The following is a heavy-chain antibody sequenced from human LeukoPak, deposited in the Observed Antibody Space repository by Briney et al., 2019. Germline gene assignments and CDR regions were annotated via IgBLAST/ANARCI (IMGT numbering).Heavy chain of an antibody. J-gene: IGHJ4*02. CDR1: GFTFNSYA. D-gene: IGHD6-13*01. CDR3: AKSAAIITSSKLYLLFDY. Sequence: GGSLRLSCAASGFTFNSYAMSWVRQAPGKGLEWVSSISGSGGSTFYADSVKGRFTISRDNSKNTLYLQMNSLRAEDTAVYYCAKSAAIITSSKLYLLFDYWGQGTLVTVSS. V-gene: IGHV3-23*01. CDR2: ISGSGGST.